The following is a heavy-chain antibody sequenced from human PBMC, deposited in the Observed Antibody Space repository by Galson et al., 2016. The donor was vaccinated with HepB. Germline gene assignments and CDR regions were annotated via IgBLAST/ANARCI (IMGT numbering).Heavy chain of an antibody. CDR2: IWYDGNNK. D-gene: IGHD3-10*01. CDR1: GLTFSSYD. Sequence: SLRLSCAASGLTFSSYDMHWVRQAPGKGLEWVAVIWYDGNNKYCADSVKGRFIISRDNSKNTLYLQMNGLRAEDTAVYYCARDNRVRGVVRGIFDSWGQGTLVTVSS. V-gene: IGHV3-33*01. CDR3: ARDNRVRGVVRGIFDS. J-gene: IGHJ4*02.